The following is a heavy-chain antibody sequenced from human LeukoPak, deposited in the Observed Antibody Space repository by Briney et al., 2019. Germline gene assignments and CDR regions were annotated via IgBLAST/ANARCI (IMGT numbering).Heavy chain of an antibody. CDR1: GYTFTSYG. CDR2: INPNSGDT. D-gene: IGHD2-21*02. V-gene: IGHV1-2*02. J-gene: IGHJ6*03. Sequence: ASVKVSCKASGYTFTSYGISWVRQAPGQGLEWMGWINPNSGDTNYAQKFQGRVTMTRDTSISTVYMELSSLRSDDTAVYYCARSPLPGGDHELAYYYYYYYMDVWGQGTTVTISS. CDR3: ARSPLPGGDHELAYYYYYYYMDV.